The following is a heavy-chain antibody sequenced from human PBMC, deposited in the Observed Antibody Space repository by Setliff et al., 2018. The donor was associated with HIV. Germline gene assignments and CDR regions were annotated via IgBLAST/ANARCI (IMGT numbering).Heavy chain of an antibody. V-gene: IGHV4-38-2*02. Sequence: SETLSLTCTVFGFSISSGYFWGWIRQPPGKGLEWIGSIHYSGSTYYNPSLKSRVTISVDTSKNQFSLKLSSVTAADTAVYYCARVYYYGSPHMDVWGKGTTVTVSS. CDR1: GFSISSGYF. J-gene: IGHJ6*03. CDR2: IHYSGST. D-gene: IGHD3-10*01. CDR3: ARVYYYGSPHMDV.